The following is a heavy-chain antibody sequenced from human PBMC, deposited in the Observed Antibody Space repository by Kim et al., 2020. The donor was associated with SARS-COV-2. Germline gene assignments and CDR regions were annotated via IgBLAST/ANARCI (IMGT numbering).Heavy chain of an antibody. CDR2: ISAYNGNT. CDR1: GYTFTSYG. Sequence: ASVKVSCKASGYTFTSYGISWVRQAPGQGLEWMGWISAYNGNTNYAQKLQGRVTMTTDTSTSTAYMELRSLRSDDTAVYYCARTLTYGSSGWTKPNDIYYYYGMDVWGPGTTVTVSS. D-gene: IGHD6-19*01. CDR3: ARTLTYGSSGWTKPNDIYYYYGMDV. V-gene: IGHV1-18*01. J-gene: IGHJ6*02.